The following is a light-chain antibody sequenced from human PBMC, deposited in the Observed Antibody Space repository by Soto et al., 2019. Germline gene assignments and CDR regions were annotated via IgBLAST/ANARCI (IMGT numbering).Light chain of an antibody. CDR1: SSDVGGYNC. CDR3: GSDAGSNIPVV. CDR2: EVS. Sequence: QSALTQPPSASGSPGQSVTISCTGTSSDVGGYNCVSWYQQHPGKAPKLMMYEVSKRPSGVPERFSGYKTGNTASLTASGHQAEEEADYYCGSDAGSNIPVVVGGGTQLTVL. V-gene: IGLV2-8*01. J-gene: IGLJ7*01.